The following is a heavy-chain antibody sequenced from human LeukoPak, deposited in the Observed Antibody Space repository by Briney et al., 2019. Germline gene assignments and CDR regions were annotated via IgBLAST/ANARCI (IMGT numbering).Heavy chain of an antibody. CDR3: ARDRDVIVTAIHYDAFDI. V-gene: IGHV3-66*01. CDR1: GFTLSAEY. D-gene: IGHD2-21*02. J-gene: IGHJ3*02. CDR2: IYSGGGT. Sequence: PGGSLRLSCAASGFTLSAEYMSWVRQAPGRGLEWVSVIYSGGGTYYANSVKGRFTISRDNAKNTLYLQMNSLRHEDTAVYYCARDRDVIVTAIHYDAFDIWGQGTMVTVSS.